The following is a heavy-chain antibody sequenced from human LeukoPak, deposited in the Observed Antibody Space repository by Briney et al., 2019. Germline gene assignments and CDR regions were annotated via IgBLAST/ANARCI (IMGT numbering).Heavy chain of an antibody. Sequence: PSETLSLTCAVYGGSFSGYYWSWIRQPPGKGLECIGEINHSGSTNYNPSLKSRVTISVDTSKNQFSLKLSSVTAADTAVYYCARGDNSRRWNPLPAFDIWGQGTMVTVSS. CDR2: INHSGST. D-gene: IGHD6-13*01. CDR3: ARGDNSRRWNPLPAFDI. CDR1: GGSFSGYY. V-gene: IGHV4-34*01. J-gene: IGHJ3*02.